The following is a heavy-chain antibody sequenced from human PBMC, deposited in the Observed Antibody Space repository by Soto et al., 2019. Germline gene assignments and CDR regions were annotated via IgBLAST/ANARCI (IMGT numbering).Heavy chain of an antibody. Sequence: SETLSLTCAVSGGSITSNWWSWVRQPPGKGLEWIGEIYHNGRCNYNPSLRGRPTISIDKSKNQLSLKLTSVTAADTAVHYCGRNDWYRFDPWGPGTLVTVSS. CDR1: GGSITSNW. V-gene: IGHV4-4*02. D-gene: IGHD3-9*01. CDR2: IYHNGRC. J-gene: IGHJ5*02. CDR3: GRNDWYRFDP.